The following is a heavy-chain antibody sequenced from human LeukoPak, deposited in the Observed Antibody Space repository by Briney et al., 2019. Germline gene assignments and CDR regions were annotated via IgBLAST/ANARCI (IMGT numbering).Heavy chain of an antibody. Sequence: PSETLSLTCTVSGGSISSYYWSWLRQPPGKGLEWLGYIYYSGSTNYNPSLKSRVTISVDTSKNQFSLKLSSVTAADTAVYYCARAERGYSYGPLDYWGQGTLVTVSS. J-gene: IGHJ4*02. V-gene: IGHV4-59*01. D-gene: IGHD5-18*01. CDR3: ARAERGYSYGPLDY. CDR2: IYYSGST. CDR1: GGSISSYY.